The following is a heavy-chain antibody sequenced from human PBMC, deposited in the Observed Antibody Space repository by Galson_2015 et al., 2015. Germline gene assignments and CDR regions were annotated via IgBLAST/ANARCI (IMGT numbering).Heavy chain of an antibody. V-gene: IGHV3-33*01. J-gene: IGHJ6*02. CDR3: ARGGLIVATIPTGMDV. Sequence: SLRLSCAASGFTFSSYGMHWVRQAPGKGLEWVAVIWYDGSNKYYADSVKGRFTISRDNSKNTLYLQVNSLRAEDTAVYYCARGGLIVATIPTGMDVWGQGATVTVSS. CDR2: IWYDGSNK. D-gene: IGHD5-12*01. CDR1: GFTFSSYG.